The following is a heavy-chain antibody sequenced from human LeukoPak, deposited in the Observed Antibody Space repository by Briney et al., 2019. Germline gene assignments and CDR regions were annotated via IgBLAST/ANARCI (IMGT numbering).Heavy chain of an antibody. CDR1: GFTVSSNY. D-gene: IGHD3-3*01. Sequence: PGGSLRLSCAASGFTVSSNYMSWVRQAPGKGLEWVSVIYSGGSTYYADSVKGRFTISRDNAQNSLFLELNSLRGEDTAVYYCARERNFYYFDYWGQGALVTVSS. CDR2: IYSGGST. V-gene: IGHV3-66*01. CDR3: ARERNFYYFDY. J-gene: IGHJ4*02.